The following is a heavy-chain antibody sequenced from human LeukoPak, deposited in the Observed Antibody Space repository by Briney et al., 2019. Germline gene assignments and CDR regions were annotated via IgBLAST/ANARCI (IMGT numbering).Heavy chain of an antibody. CDR3: ARDQFLDS. V-gene: IGHV3-21*04. CDR2: ISRGGNSK. J-gene: IGHJ4*02. CDR1: GFTFSSNS. Sequence: PGGSLRLSCVASGFTFSSNSMNWVRQAPGKGLEWVSSISRGGNSKYSADSVKGRFTISRDNAKNSLDLQMDSLRPEDTAVYYCARDQFLDSWGQGTLVTVSS.